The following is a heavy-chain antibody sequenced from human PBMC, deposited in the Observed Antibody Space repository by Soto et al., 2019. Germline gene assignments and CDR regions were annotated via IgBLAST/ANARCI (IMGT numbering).Heavy chain of an antibody. D-gene: IGHD3-10*01. V-gene: IGHV1-3*01. CDR2: INAGNGNT. CDR1: GYTFTSYA. Sequence: ASVKVSCKASGYTFTSYAMHWVRQAPGQRLEWMGWINAGNGNTKYSQKFQGRVTITRDTSASTAYMELSSLRSEDTAVYYCARDFHKHDPRGYYYYYMDVWGKGTTVTVSS. CDR3: ARDFHKHDPRGYYYYYMDV. J-gene: IGHJ6*03.